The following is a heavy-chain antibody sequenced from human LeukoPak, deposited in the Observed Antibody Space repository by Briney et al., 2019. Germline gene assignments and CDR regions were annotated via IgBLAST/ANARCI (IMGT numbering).Heavy chain of an antibody. D-gene: IGHD6-13*01. V-gene: IGHV4-39*01. Sequence: SSETLSLTCSVSGGSISSSTYFWGWIRQPPGKGLEWIGTIYHTGTTYYNPSLQSRVTISVDTSKNQFSLNLSSVTATDTAVYFCARHYTLVTAPGAYYMDVWGKGTTVTVSS. CDR3: ARHYTLVTAPGAYYMDV. CDR2: IYHTGTT. J-gene: IGHJ6*03. CDR1: GGSISSSTYF.